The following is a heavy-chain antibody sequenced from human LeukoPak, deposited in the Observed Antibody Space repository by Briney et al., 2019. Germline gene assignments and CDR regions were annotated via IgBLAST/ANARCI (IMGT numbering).Heavy chain of an antibody. CDR3: ARPRYRTGRSCWCDY. V-gene: IGHV3-7*01. J-gene: IGHJ4*02. CDR1: GFTFSDYW. Sequence: GGSLRLSCASSGFTFSDYWMAWVRQAPGKGLEWVANIKFDVSEIYYADSVRGRCTISRDNAKNSLYLQMNSLRAEDTGVYYCARPRYRTGRSCWCDYWGQGTLVTVSS. D-gene: IGHD2-8*02. CDR2: IKFDVSEI.